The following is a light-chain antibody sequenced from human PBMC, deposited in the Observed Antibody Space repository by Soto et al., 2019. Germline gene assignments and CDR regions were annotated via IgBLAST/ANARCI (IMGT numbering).Light chain of an antibody. CDR1: SSDVGSYNL. CDR3: CSYAGSGTYV. CDR2: EGS. Sequence: QSALTQPASVSGSPGQSITISCTGTSSDVGSYNLISWYHQHPGKAPKLIIYEGSKRPSGVSNRFSGSKSGNTASLTISGLQAEDEADYYCCSYAGSGTYVFGAGTKLTVL. J-gene: IGLJ1*01. V-gene: IGLV2-23*01.